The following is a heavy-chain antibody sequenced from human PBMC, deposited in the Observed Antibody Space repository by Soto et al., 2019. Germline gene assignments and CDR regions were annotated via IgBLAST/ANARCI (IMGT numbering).Heavy chain of an antibody. CDR3: ARDWAYNHDY. CDR2: ISSTSSYI. Sequence: EVQLVESGGGLVKPGGSLRLSCAASGFTFSSYTMNWVRQAPGKGLEWVSSISSTSSYIYYADSVKGRFTISRDNAKNSLYLQMNSLRAAETAVYYCARDWAYNHDYWGQGTLVIVSS. V-gene: IGHV3-21*01. CDR1: GFTFSSYT. D-gene: IGHD1-20*01. J-gene: IGHJ4*02.